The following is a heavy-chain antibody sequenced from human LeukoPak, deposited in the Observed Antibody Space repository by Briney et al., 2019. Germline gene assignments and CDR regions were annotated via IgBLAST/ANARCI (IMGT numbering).Heavy chain of an antibody. CDR1: GFTFSSYG. CDR2: IRYDGSNT. CDR3: AKDLFSTSCYVAY. J-gene: IGHJ4*02. D-gene: IGHD2-2*01. V-gene: IGHV3-30*02. Sequence: GGSLRLSCAASGFTFSSYGMHWVRQAPGKGLEWVAFIRYDGSNTYYADSVKGRFTISRDNSKNTLYLQMNSLRAEGTAVYYCAKDLFSTSCYVAYWGQGTLVTVSS.